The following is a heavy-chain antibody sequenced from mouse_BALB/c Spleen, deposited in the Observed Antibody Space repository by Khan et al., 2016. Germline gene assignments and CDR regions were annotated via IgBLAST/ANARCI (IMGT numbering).Heavy chain of an antibody. CDR1: GFNFKDTY. Sequence: VQLKQSGAELVKPGASVKLSCTASGFNFKDTYMHWVKQSPEQGLEWIGRIDTANDNTTYDPKFQGKATITADTSYNTAYLQLSSLTTEDTADYYIAVTSNSYYGALDYWGQGTSVPVSS. CDR2: IDTANDNT. CDR3: AVTSNSYYGALDY. V-gene: IGHV14-3*02. J-gene: IGHJ4*01. D-gene: IGHD2-12*01.